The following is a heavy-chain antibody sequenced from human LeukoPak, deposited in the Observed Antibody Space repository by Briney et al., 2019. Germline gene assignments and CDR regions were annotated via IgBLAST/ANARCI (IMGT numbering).Heavy chain of an antibody. CDR1: GGSISSYY. CDR3: AREATPPLPAAMLSGFDP. J-gene: IGHJ5*02. CDR2: IYSSGST. D-gene: IGHD2-2*01. V-gene: IGHV4-4*07. Sequence: SETLSLISTVSGGSISSYYWSWIRQPTGKGLEWIGRIYSSGSTDYNPSLKSRVSMSVDTSKNQFSLRLSSVTAAVTAVYFCAREATPPLPAAMLSGFDPWGQGTLVTVSS.